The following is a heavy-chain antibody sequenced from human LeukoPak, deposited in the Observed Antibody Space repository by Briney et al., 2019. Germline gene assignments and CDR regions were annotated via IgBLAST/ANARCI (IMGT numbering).Heavy chain of an antibody. J-gene: IGHJ4*02. Sequence: PGRSLRLSCAASGFTFSSYGMHWVRQAPGKGLEWVAGISYDGSNKYYADSVKGRFTISRDNSKNTLYLQMNSLRAEDTAVYYCAREGIAAAATNLGADYWGQGTLVTVSS. CDR1: GFTFSSYG. CDR3: AREGIAAAATNLGADY. CDR2: ISYDGSNK. D-gene: IGHD6-13*01. V-gene: IGHV3-30*03.